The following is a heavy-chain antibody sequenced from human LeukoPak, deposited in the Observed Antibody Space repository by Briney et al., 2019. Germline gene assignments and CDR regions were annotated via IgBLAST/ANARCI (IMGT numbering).Heavy chain of an antibody. Sequence: GGSLRLSCAASGFTFSSFAMTWVRQAPGKGLEWVSAISASGGSTYYADSVKGRFTISRGNSKNTVYLQMNSLRAEDTAICYCARYCISISCPGGHYYGMDDWGQGTTLTVSS. CDR2: ISASGGST. V-gene: IGHV3-23*01. CDR1: GFTFSSFA. CDR3: ARYCISISCPGGHYYGMDD. D-gene: IGHD2-2*01. J-gene: IGHJ6*02.